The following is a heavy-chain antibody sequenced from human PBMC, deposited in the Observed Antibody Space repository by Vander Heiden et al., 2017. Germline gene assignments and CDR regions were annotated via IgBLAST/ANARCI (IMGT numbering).Heavy chain of an antibody. Sequence: QVQLVESGGGVVQPGRSLRLSCAASGFTFSSDAMHWVRQAPGKGLEWVAVISYDGSNKYYADSVKGRFTISRDNSKNTLYLQMNSLRAEDTAVYYCASMGRDGYNSLFDYWGQGTLVTVSS. V-gene: IGHV3-30-3*01. CDR3: ASMGRDGYNSLFDY. CDR1: GFTFSSDA. D-gene: IGHD5-12*01. J-gene: IGHJ4*02. CDR2: ISYDGSNK.